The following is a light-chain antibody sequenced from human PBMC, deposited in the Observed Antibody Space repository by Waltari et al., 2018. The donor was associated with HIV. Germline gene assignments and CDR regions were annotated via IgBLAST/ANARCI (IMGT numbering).Light chain of an antibody. V-gene: IGLV10-54*04. CDR2: RNN. CDR1: SNNVGHQG. Sequence: QAGLTQPPSVSKDLRQTATLTCTGDSNNVGHQGAAWLQQHQGHPPKLLSSRNNNRPSGISERFSASRSGNTASLTITGLQPEDEADYYCSGWDSSLGAWVFGGGTKLTVL. CDR3: SGWDSSLGAWV. J-gene: IGLJ3*02.